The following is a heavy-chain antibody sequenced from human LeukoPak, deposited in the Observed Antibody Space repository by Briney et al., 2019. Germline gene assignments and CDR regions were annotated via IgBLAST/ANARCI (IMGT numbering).Heavy chain of an antibody. CDR1: GGSISSYY. Sequence: SETLSLTCTVSGGSISSYYWSWIRQPPGKGLEWIGSLFYSGNTNYNPSLKSRVTISLDTSKNQVSLKLSSVTAADTAVYYCASLAYCGGDCYSRWFDPWGQGTLVTVSS. CDR2: LFYSGNT. J-gene: IGHJ5*02. CDR3: ASLAYCGGDCYSRWFDP. D-gene: IGHD2-21*02. V-gene: IGHV4-59*12.